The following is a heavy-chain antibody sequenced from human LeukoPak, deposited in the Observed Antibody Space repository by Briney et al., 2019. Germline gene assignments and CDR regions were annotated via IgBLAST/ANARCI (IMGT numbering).Heavy chain of an antibody. D-gene: IGHD4/OR15-4a*01. CDR2: IYSGST. J-gene: IGHJ4*02. V-gene: IGHV3-53*01. CDR1: GFTVTSNS. CDR3: ARRAGAYSHPYDY. Sequence: GGSLRLSCTVSGFTVTSNSMSWVRQAPGKGLEWVSFIYSGSTHYSDSVKGRFTISRDNSKNTLYLQMNSLRAEDTAVYYCARRAGAYSHPYDYWGQGTLVTVSS.